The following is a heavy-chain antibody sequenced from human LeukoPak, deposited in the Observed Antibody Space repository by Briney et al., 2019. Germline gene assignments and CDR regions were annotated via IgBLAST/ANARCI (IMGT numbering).Heavy chain of an antibody. V-gene: IGHV3-23*01. CDR2: ISGSGGST. CDR3: AKVSSPNTYYYDSSGYLES. J-gene: IGHJ4*02. CDR1: GFTFSSYA. Sequence: PGGSLRLSCAASGFTFSSYAMSWVRQAPGEGGEWGSAISGSGGSTYYADSVKGRFTISRDNSKNTLYLQMNSLRAEDTAVYYCAKVSSPNTYYYDSSGYLESWGQGTLVTVSS. D-gene: IGHD3-22*01.